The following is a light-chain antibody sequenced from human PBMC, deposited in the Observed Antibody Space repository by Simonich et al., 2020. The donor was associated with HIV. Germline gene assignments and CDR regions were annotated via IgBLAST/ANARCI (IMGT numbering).Light chain of an antibody. J-gene: IGKJ1*01. CDR2: WAA. Sequence: DIVMTQSPDSLAVSLGERATINCKSSQSVLYSSNNKNYLAWYQQNPGQPPKLLIYWAATRESGVPDRFSGSGSGTDFTLNISGLQAEDVAVYYCQQYLDTPRTFGQGTKVEIK. CDR1: QSVLYSSNNKNY. V-gene: IGKV4-1*01. CDR3: QQYLDTPRT.